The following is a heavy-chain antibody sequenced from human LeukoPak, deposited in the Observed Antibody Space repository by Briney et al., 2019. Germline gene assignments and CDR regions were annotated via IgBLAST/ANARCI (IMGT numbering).Heavy chain of an antibody. CDR2: IYPGDSDT. CDR3: ARHGSGSGTYRSFDS. V-gene: IGHV5-51*01. D-gene: IGHD3-10*01. Sequence: GESRKISWQVSGYSFTTYWSGGLGRMPGKGLEWMGIIYPGDSDTPYSPSFQGQVPISADKSIHAASLRWSRLKASDTAMYYCARHGSGSGTYRSFDSWGQGTLVTVSS. J-gene: IGHJ4*02. CDR1: GYSFTTYW.